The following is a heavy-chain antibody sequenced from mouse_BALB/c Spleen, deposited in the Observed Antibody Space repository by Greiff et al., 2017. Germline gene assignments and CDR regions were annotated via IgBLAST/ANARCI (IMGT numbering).Heavy chain of an antibody. CDR3: ARGGDGFPFDY. V-gene: IGHV1-69*02. J-gene: IGHJ2*01. CDR2: IDPSDSYT. CDR1: GYTFTSYW. Sequence: QVQLQQPGAELVKPGASVKLSCKASGYTFTSYWMHWVKQRPGQGLEWIGEIDPSDSYTNYNQKFKGKATLTVDKSSSTAYMQLSSLTSEDSAVYYCARGGDGFPFDYWGQGTTLTVSS. D-gene: IGHD2-3*01.